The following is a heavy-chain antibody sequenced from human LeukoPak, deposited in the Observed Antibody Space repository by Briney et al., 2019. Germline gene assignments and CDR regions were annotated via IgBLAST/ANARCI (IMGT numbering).Heavy chain of an antibody. CDR1: GFTFSSYA. V-gene: IGHV3-23*01. D-gene: IGHD3-10*01. CDR3: AKPPRGTDFDY. Sequence: GGSLRLSCSASGFTFSSYAMSWVRQAPGKGLEGVSAISGSGGSTYCADSVKGRFTISRNNSKNTLYLQMNSLRAEDTAVYYCAKPPRGTDFDYWGQGTLVPVSS. J-gene: IGHJ4*02. CDR2: ISGSGGST.